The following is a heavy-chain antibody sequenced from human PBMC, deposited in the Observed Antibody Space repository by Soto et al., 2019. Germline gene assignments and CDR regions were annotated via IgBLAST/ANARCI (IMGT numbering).Heavy chain of an antibody. CDR3: ATRRGRWNANDYYSFDY. D-gene: IGHD5-12*01. J-gene: IGHJ4*02. CDR2: ITWNSGSI. Sequence: EVQLVESGGGFVQPGRSLRLSCAASGFTFNDYAMYWVRQVPGKGLEWVSGITWNSGSIGYADSVKGRFTISSDNAKHSLVLQLNSLRAEDTAVYHCATRRGRWNANDYYSFDYWGRGTLVTVSA. V-gene: IGHV3-9*01. CDR1: GFTFNDYA.